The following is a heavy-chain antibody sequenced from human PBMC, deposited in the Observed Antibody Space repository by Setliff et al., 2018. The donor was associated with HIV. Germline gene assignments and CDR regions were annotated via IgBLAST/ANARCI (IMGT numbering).Heavy chain of an antibody. V-gene: IGHV3-11*05. CDR1: GFTFSDYY. CDR3: AKGIRIAVAGGYYYYYPVDV. Sequence: GGSLRLSCAASGFTFSDYYMSWIRQAPGKGLEWVSSISSSSSYIYYADSVKGRFTISRDNAKNSLYLQMNSLRAEDTAVYYCAKGIRIAVAGGYYYYYPVDVWGQGTTVTVSS. CDR2: ISSSSSYI. D-gene: IGHD6-19*01. J-gene: IGHJ6*02.